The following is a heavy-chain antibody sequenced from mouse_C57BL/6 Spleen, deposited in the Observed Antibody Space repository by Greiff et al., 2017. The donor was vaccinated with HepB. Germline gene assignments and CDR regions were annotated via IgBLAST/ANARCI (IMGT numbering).Heavy chain of an antibody. Sequence: QVQLQQPGTELVKPGASVKLSCKASGYTFTSYWMHRVKQRPGQGLEWIGNINPSNGGTNYNEKFKSKATLTVDKSSSTAYMQLSSLTSEDSAVYYCARSPTYYYGSSSFAYWGQGTLVTVSA. D-gene: IGHD1-1*01. V-gene: IGHV1-53*01. CDR3: ARSPTYYYGSSSFAY. J-gene: IGHJ3*01. CDR2: INPSNGGT. CDR1: GYTFTSYW.